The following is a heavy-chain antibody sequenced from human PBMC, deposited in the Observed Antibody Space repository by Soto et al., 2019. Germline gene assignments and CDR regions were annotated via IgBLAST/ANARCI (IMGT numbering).Heavy chain of an antibody. D-gene: IGHD3-3*01. J-gene: IGHJ3*02. CDR1: GYTFTSYA. Sequence: ASVKVSCKASGYTFTSYAMHWVRQAPGQRLEWMGWINAGNGNTKYSQKFQGRVTITRDTSASTAYMELSSLRSEDTAVYYCARNYDFWSGYPPHAFDIWGQGTMVTVSS. CDR2: INAGNGNT. V-gene: IGHV1-3*01. CDR3: ARNYDFWSGYPPHAFDI.